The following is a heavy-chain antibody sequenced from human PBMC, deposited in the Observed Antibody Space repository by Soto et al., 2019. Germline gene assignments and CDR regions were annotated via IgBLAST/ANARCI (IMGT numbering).Heavy chain of an antibody. CDR2: ISGSGGST. CDR1: GFTFSSYA. D-gene: IGHD4-17*01. Sequence: GGSLRLSCAASGFTFSSYAMSWVRQAPGKGLEWVSAISGSGGSTYYADSVKGRFTISRDNSKNQVVLTMTNMDPVDTATHYCAHLTTGGFYFDYWGQGTLVTVSS. J-gene: IGHJ4*02. V-gene: IGHV3-23*01. CDR3: AHLTTGGFYFDY.